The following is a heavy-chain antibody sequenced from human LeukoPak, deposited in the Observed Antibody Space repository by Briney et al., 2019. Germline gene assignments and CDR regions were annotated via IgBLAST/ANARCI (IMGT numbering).Heavy chain of an antibody. J-gene: IGHJ4*02. D-gene: IGHD4-17*01. CDR3: ARAPPMYGDYDRSLGY. Sequence: ASVKVSCKAPGYTFTGYYMHWVRQAPGQGLEWMGWINPNSGGTNYAQKFQGRVTMTRDTSISTAYMELSRLRSDDTAVYYCARAPPMYGDYDRSLGYWGQGTLVTVPS. CDR1: GYTFTGYY. CDR2: INPNSGGT. V-gene: IGHV1-2*02.